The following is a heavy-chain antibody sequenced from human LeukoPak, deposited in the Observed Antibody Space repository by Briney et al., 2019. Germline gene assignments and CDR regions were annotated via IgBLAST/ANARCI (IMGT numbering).Heavy chain of an antibody. CDR2: ISGSGGST. J-gene: IGHJ1*01. V-gene: IGHV3-23*01. CDR1: GFTFSSYA. D-gene: IGHD3-16*02. CDR3: ANGDRSPFGGVIVIGHFQH. Sequence: PGGSLRLSCAASGFTFSSYAMSWVRQAPGKGLEWVSAISGSGGSTYYADSVKGRFTISRDNSKNTLYLQMNSLRAEDTAVYYCANGDRSPFGGVIVIGHFQHWGRGTLVTVSS.